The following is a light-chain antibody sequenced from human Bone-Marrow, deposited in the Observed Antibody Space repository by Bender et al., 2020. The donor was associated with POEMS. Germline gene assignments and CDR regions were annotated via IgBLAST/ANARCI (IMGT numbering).Light chain of an antibody. CDR1: NIGTKN. V-gene: IGLV3-27*01. CDR3: YSAADNNLL. CDR2: DDS. J-gene: IGLJ3*02. Sequence: AARITCAGDNIGTKNVHWYQQKAGQAPVLVIYDDSDRPSGTPERFSGSRSGTTVTLTISGAHVDDEADYYCYSAADNNLLFGRGTKLTVL.